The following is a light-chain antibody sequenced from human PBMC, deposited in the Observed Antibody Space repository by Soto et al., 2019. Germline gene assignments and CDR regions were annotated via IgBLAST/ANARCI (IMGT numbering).Light chain of an antibody. CDR1: SGSIASNY. CDR2: EDN. V-gene: IGLV6-57*04. J-gene: IGLJ2*01. Sequence: NFMLTQPHSVSESPGKTVTISCTRSSGSIASNYVQWYQQRPGSAPTTVIYEDNQRPSGVPDRLSGSIDSSSNSASLTISGLKTEDEADYYCQSYDSSIVVFGGGTKLTVL. CDR3: QSYDSSIVV.